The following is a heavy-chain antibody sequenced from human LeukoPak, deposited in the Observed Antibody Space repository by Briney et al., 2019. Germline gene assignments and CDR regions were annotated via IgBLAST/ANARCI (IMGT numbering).Heavy chain of an antibody. V-gene: IGHV3-30*03. Sequence: PGGSLRLSCAASGFTFSSYGMHWVRQAPGKGLEWVAVISYDGSNKYYADSVKGRFTISRDNSKNTLYLQMNSLRAQDTAVYYCVRGDHRDYTLFDYWGQGTLVTVSS. CDR1: GFTFSSYG. J-gene: IGHJ4*02. CDR3: VRGDHRDYTLFDY. CDR2: ISYDGSNK. D-gene: IGHD4-17*01.